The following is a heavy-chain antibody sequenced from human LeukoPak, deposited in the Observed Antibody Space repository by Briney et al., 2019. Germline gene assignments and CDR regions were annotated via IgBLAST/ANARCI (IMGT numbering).Heavy chain of an antibody. D-gene: IGHD4-17*01. Sequence: SETLSPTCTVSGYSISSGYYWGWIRQPPGKGLEWIGSVYHSGSTYYNPSLKSRVTISVDTSKNQFSLKLSSVTAADTAVYYCARGQDYGDYVRGVLWFDPWGQGTLVTVSS. CDR3: ARGQDYGDYVRGVLWFDP. CDR1: GYSISSGYY. V-gene: IGHV4-38-2*02. J-gene: IGHJ5*02. CDR2: VYHSGST.